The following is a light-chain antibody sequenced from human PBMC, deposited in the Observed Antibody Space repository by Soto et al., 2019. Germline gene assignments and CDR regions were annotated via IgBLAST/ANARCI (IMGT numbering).Light chain of an antibody. CDR2: DVI. CDR1: SSDVGAYNY. CDR3: SSYTRTSTYV. J-gene: IGLJ1*01. V-gene: IGLV2-14*01. Sequence: QSALTQPASVSGSPGQSITISCTGTSSDVGAYNYVSWYQQHPGKVPKLMIYDVINRPSGVSNRFSGSKSGNTASLTISGLQAEDEADYYCSSYTRTSTYVFGAGTKLTVL.